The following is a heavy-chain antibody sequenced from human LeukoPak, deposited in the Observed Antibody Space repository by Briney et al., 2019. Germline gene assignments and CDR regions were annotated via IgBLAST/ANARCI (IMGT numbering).Heavy chain of an antibody. CDR1: GGSISSYY. D-gene: IGHD1-7*01. Sequence: SETLSLTCTVSGGSISSYYWSWIRQPPGKGLEWIGYIYYSGSTNCNPSLKSRVTISVDTSKNQFSLKLSSVTAADTAVYYCARDSGTTGEVKFDPWGQGTLVTVSS. J-gene: IGHJ5*02. CDR2: IYYSGST. V-gene: IGHV4-59*01. CDR3: ARDSGTTGEVKFDP.